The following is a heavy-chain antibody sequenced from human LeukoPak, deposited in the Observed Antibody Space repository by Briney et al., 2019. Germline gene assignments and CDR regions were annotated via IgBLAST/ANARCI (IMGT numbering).Heavy chain of an antibody. J-gene: IGHJ4*02. D-gene: IGHD6-13*01. CDR3: ARVDSSSFDY. CDR2: IYHSGST. CDR1: GYSISSGYY. V-gene: IGHV4-38-2*01. Sequence: SETLSLTCAVSGYSISSGYYWGWIRQPPGKGLEWIGSIYHSGSTYYNPSLKSRVTISVDTSKNQFFLKLSSVTAADTAVYYCARVDSSSFDYWGQGTLVTVSS.